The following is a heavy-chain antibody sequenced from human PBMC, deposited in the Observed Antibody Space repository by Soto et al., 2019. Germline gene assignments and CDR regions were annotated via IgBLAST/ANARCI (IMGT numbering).Heavy chain of an antibody. D-gene: IGHD3-10*01. CDR2: IYYSGST. CDR3: ARISNYYGSGNYYYYGMDV. J-gene: IGHJ6*02. Sequence: SETLSLTCTVSGGSISSGGYYWSWIRQHPGKGLEWIGYIYYSGSTYYNPSLKSRVTISVDTSKNQFSLKLSSVTAADTAVYYCARISNYYGSGNYYYYGMDVWGQGTTVTVS. V-gene: IGHV4-31*03. CDR1: GGSISSGGYY.